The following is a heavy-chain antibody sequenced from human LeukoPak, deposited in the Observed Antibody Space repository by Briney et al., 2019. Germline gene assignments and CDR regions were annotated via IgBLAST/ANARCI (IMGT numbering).Heavy chain of an antibody. CDR3: ASGTTAVAGIDYYGMDV. J-gene: IGHJ6*02. V-gene: IGHV3-53*01. CDR1: GFTVSSNY. Sequence: GGSLRLSCAASGFTVSSNYMSWVRQAPGKGLEWVSVIYSGGSTYYTDSVKGRFTISRDNSKNTLYLQMNSLRAEDTAVYYCASGTTAVAGIDYYGMDVWGQGTTVTVSS. D-gene: IGHD6-19*01. CDR2: IYSGGST.